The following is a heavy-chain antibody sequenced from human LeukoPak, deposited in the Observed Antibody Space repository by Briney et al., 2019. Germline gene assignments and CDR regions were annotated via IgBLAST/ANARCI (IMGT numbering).Heavy chain of an antibody. Sequence: ASVKVSCKASGYTFTGYYIHWVRQAPGQGLEWMGWINPNSGGTNYAQNFQGRVTMTRDTSISTAYMELSSLRSEDTAVYYCARGSFSVWFGELFDYWGQGTLVTVSS. CDR3: ARGSFSVWFGELFDY. V-gene: IGHV1-2*02. CDR2: INPNSGGT. CDR1: GYTFTGYY. D-gene: IGHD3-10*01. J-gene: IGHJ4*02.